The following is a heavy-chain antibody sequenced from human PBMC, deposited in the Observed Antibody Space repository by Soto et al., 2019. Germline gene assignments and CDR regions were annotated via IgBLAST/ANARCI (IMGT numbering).Heavy chain of an antibody. V-gene: IGHV3-23*01. CDR3: AKDPNYDFWSGYYNWFDP. CDR1: GFTFSSYA. Sequence: EVQLLESGGGLVQPGGSLRLSCAASGFTFSSYAMSWVRQAPGKGLEWVSAISGSGGSTYYADSVKGQFTISRDNSKNTLYLQMNSLRAEDTAVYYCAKDPNYDFWSGYYNWFDPWGQGTLVTVSS. J-gene: IGHJ5*02. CDR2: ISGSGGST. D-gene: IGHD3-3*01.